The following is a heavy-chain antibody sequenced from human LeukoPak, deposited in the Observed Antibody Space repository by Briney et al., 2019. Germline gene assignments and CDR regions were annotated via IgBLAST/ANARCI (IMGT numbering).Heavy chain of an antibody. V-gene: IGHV3-21*01. CDR2: ISSSSSYI. Sequence: GGSLRLSCAASGFTFSSCSMNWVRQAPGKGLEWVSSISSSSSYIYYADSVKGRFTISRDNAKNSLYLQMNSLRAEDTAVYYCARDQDSSSSWYSTNHPLDYWGQGTLVTVSS. D-gene: IGHD6-13*01. J-gene: IGHJ4*02. CDR3: ARDQDSSSSWYSTNHPLDY. CDR1: GFTFSSCS.